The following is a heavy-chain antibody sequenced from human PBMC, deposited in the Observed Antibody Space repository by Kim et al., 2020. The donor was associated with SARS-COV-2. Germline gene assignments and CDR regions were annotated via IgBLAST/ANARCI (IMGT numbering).Heavy chain of an antibody. Sequence: SGPTLVNPTQTLTLTCAFSGFSLNTYGMCVSWIRQPPGKALEWLALIDWEGEAYYSTSLKRRVTISKDTSKNQVVLRLANMDPVDTATYFCARLQITMVREVVTHFFDYWGQGAPVTVSS. D-gene: IGHD3-10*01. J-gene: IGHJ4*02. CDR2: IDWEGEA. CDR3: ARLQITMVREVVTHFFDY. CDR1: GFSLNTYGMC. V-gene: IGHV2-70*01.